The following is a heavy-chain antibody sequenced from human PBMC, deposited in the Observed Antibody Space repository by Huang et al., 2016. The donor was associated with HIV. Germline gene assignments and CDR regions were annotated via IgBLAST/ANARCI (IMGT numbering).Heavy chain of an antibody. Sequence: QVQLVQSGAEVKKPGASVKVSCKASGYTFTNYAINWVRQAPGQRLEWLGWSSGYKGKTNYAQKVQGRGTMTKDTSTSTAYMELRSLISDDTAVYYCARERYYYDRSGYYTPVEYFHHWGQGTLVTVSS. J-gene: IGHJ1*01. CDR1: GYTFTNYA. CDR2: SSGYKGKT. V-gene: IGHV1-18*01. CDR3: ARERYYYDRSGYYTPVEYFHH. D-gene: IGHD3-22*01.